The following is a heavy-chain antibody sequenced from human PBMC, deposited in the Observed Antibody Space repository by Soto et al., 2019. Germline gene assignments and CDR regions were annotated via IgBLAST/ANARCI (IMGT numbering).Heavy chain of an antibody. CDR2: IIPLSGTT. CDR1: GGTFSNHA. J-gene: IGHJ4*02. CDR3: ARTPYSGYVRTYYFDY. Sequence: ASVKVSCKASGGTFSNHAVSWVRQAPGQGPEWLGGIIPLSGTTNYVQKFQGRVTITADESMTTAYMELSSLIYDDTAVYYCARTPYSGYVRTYYFDYWGQGTLVTVSS. V-gene: IGHV1-69*13. D-gene: IGHD5-12*01.